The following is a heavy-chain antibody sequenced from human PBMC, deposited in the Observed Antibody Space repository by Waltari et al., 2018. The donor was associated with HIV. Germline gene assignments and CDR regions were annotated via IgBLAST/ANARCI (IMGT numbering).Heavy chain of an antibody. CDR3: ARLANYYGSGNYYNADY. CDR1: GYCIRSGYY. V-gene: IGHV4-38-2*01. D-gene: IGHD3-10*01. CDR2: IYHGENT. Sequence: QVQLQESGPGLVKPSETLSLTCAVSGYCIRSGYYCGWRLTPPRKGLERLGSIYHGENTYYNPSLKSRVTISVDTSKNQFSLKLSSVTAADTAVYYCARLANYYGSGNYYNADYWGQGTLVTVSS. J-gene: IGHJ4*02.